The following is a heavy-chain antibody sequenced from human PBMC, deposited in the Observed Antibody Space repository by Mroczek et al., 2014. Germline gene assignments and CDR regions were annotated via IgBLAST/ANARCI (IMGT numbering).Heavy chain of an antibody. J-gene: IGHJ6*02. D-gene: IGHD3-10*01. CDR2: ISWNSGSI. Sequence: VQLVESGGGLVQPGRSLRLSCAASGFTFDDYAMHWVRQAPGKGLEWVSGISWNSGSIGYADSVKGRFTISRDNAKNSLYLQMNSLRAEDTALYYCAKDLGGLLWFGMDVWGQGTTVTVSS. V-gene: IGHV3-9*01. CDR3: AKDLGGLLWFGMDV. CDR1: GFTFDDYA.